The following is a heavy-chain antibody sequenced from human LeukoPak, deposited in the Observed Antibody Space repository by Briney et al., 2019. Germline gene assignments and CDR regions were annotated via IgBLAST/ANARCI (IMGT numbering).Heavy chain of an antibody. D-gene: IGHD2-2*01. V-gene: IGHV3-21*01. Sequence: GGSLRLSCAASGFTFSSYSMNWVRQAPGKGLEWVSSISSSSSYIYYADSVKGRFTISRDNAKNSLYLQMNSLRAEDTAVYYCARRYCSSTSDPGPMDAWGKGTTVTVSP. CDR1: GFTFSSYS. CDR3: ARRYCSSTSDPGPMDA. CDR2: ISSSSSYI. J-gene: IGHJ6*04.